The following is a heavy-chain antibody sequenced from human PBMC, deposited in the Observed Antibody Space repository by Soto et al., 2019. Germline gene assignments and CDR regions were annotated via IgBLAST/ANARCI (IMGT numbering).Heavy chain of an antibody. D-gene: IGHD2-2*01. CDR2: IYPGDSDT. J-gene: IGHJ3*02. Sequence: GESLKISCKGSGYSFTSYWIGWVRQMPGKGLEWMGIIYPGDSDTRYSPSFQGQVTISADKSISTAYLQWSSLKASDTAMYYCARPIGYCSSTSCHDDAFDIWGQGTMVTVSS. CDR1: GYSFTSYW. V-gene: IGHV5-51*01. CDR3: ARPIGYCSSTSCHDDAFDI.